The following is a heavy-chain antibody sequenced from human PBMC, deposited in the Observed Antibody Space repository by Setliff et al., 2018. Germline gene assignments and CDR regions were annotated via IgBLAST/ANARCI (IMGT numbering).Heavy chain of an antibody. Sequence: SVKVSCKASGGTFSSYAISWMRQAPGQGLEWMGGIIPIFGTANYAQKFQGRVTITADESTSTAYMELSSLRSEDTAVYYCARDLIDPDYGDYLSFYYYGMDVWGQGTTVTVSS. CDR1: GGTFSSYA. J-gene: IGHJ6*02. CDR2: IIPIFGTA. D-gene: IGHD4-17*01. CDR3: ARDLIDPDYGDYLSFYYYGMDV. V-gene: IGHV1-69*13.